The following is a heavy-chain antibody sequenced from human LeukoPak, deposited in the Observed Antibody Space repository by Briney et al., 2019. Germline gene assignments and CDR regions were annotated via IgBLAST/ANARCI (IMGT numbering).Heavy chain of an antibody. V-gene: IGHV4-38-2*02. CDR3: AGEMATIIRLEAFDI. CDR2: IYHSGST. D-gene: IGHD5-24*01. J-gene: IGHJ3*02. CDR1: GYSISSGYY. Sequence: SETLSLTCTVSGYSISSGYYWGWIRQPPGKGLEWIGSIYHSGSTYYNPSLKSRVTISVDTSKNQFSLKLSSVTAADTAVYYCAGEMATIIRLEAFDIWGQGTMVTVSS.